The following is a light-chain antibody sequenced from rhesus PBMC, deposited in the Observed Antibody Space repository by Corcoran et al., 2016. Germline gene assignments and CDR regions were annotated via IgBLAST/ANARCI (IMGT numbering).Light chain of an antibody. J-gene: IGKJ4*01. CDR3: QHSYGTPLA. CDR1: ENVNNY. CDR2: AAS. V-gene: IGKV1-74*01. Sequence: DIQMTQSPSSLSASVGDRVTITCRASENVNNYLHWYQQKPGKAPKLLIYAASTLQSGAPSRLTGSGSGKDYTLPNSSLRPEDVANYFWQHSYGTPLAFGGGTKVGIK.